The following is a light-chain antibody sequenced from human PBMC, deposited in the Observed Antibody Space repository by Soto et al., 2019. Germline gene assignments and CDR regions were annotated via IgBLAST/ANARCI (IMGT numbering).Light chain of an antibody. CDR1: QSISSNY. J-gene: IGKJ3*01. V-gene: IGKV3-20*01. CDR2: GAS. Sequence: EIVLTQSPGTLSLSPGERATLSCRASQSISSNYLAWYQQRPGQAPRLLIFGASYRATGIPDRFSGSGSGTDFTLTISRLEPEDFAVYYCQQYSSSPPEFTFDPGTRVDSK. CDR3: QQYSSSPPEFT.